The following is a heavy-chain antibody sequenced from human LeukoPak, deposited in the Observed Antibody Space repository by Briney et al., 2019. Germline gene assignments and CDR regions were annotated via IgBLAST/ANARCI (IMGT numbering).Heavy chain of an antibody. D-gene: IGHD6-13*01. CDR2: ISWNSGSI. V-gene: IGHV3-9*01. Sequence: GGSLRLSCAASGFTFDDYAMHWVRQAPGKGLEWVSGISWNSGSIGYADSVKGRFTISRDNAKNSLFLQMNSLRVEDTAVFYCARDGFVGAADYWGKGTTVTVSS. CDR1: GFTFDDYA. J-gene: IGHJ6*04. CDR3: ARDGFVGAADY.